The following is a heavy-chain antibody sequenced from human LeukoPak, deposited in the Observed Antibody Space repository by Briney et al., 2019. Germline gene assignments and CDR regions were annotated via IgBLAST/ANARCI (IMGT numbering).Heavy chain of an antibody. CDR2: ISGSGDST. Sequence: PGGSLRLSCAASGFTFSTYAMTWVRRTPGKGLEWVSVISGSGDSTFYADPVKGRFTISRDNSKNTLYLQMNSLRAEDTAVYYCARGSTGPEYWGQGTLLTVSS. CDR3: ARGSTGPEY. J-gene: IGHJ4*02. CDR1: GFTFSTYA. D-gene: IGHD2-8*02. V-gene: IGHV3-23*01.